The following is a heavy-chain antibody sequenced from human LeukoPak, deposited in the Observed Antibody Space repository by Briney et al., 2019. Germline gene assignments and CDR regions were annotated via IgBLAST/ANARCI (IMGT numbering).Heavy chain of an antibody. Sequence: ASVKVSYKASGYTFTSYGISWVRQAPGQGLEWMGWISAYNGNTNYAQKLQGRVTMTTDASTSTAYMELRSLRSDDTAVYYCASGATYCSSTSCSLRDYFDYWGQGTLVTVSS. D-gene: IGHD2-2*01. CDR2: ISAYNGNT. J-gene: IGHJ4*02. CDR1: GYTFTSYG. CDR3: ASGATYCSSTSCSLRDYFDY. V-gene: IGHV1-18*01.